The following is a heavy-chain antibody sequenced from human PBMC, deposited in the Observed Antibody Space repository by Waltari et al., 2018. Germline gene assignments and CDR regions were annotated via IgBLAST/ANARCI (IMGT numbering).Heavy chain of an antibody. Sequence: EVQLLESGGGLVQPGGSLRLSCAASGFTFSSYAMSWVRQAPGKGLEWVSVIYSGGSTYYADSVKGRFTISRDKSKNTLYLQMNSLRAEDTAVYYCAKGRAYYDFWSGYPYYMDVWGKGTTVTVSS. CDR2: IYSGGST. D-gene: IGHD3-3*01. CDR3: AKGRAYYDFWSGYPYYMDV. V-gene: IGHV3-23*03. J-gene: IGHJ6*03. CDR1: GFTFSSYA.